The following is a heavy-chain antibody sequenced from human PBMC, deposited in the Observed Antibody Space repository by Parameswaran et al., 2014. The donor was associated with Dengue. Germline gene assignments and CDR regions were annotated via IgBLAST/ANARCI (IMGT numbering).Heavy chain of an antibody. J-gene: IGHJ3*02. CDR2: IYPGDSDT. D-gene: IGHD6-19*01. CDR3: ARTSDSSEDGAFDI. V-gene: IGHV5-51*01. Sequence: VRQMPGKGLEWMGIIYPGDSDTRYSPSFQGQVTMSADKSISTAYMQWTSLKASDTAIYYCARTSDSSEDGAFDIWGQGTVVTVSS.